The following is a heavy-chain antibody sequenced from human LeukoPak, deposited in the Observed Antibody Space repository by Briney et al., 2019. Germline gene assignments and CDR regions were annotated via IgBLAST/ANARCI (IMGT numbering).Heavy chain of an antibody. Sequence: GGSLRLSCAASGFTFSSYAMSWVRQAPGKGLEWVSAISGSGGSSYYADSVKGRFTISRDNSKNTLYLQMNSLRAEDTAVYYCAKARGYQGWFDPWGQGTLVTVSS. D-gene: IGHD2-15*01. CDR2: ISGSGGSS. V-gene: IGHV3-23*01. CDR1: GFTFSSYA. J-gene: IGHJ5*02. CDR3: AKARGYQGWFDP.